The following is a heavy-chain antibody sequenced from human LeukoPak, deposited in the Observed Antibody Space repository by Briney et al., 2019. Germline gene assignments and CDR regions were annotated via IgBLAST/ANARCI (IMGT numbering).Heavy chain of an antibody. D-gene: IGHD5-12*01. Sequence: GGSLRLSCAASGFTFSSYSMNWVRQAPGKGLEWVSSISSSSSYIYYADSVKGRFTISRDNAKNSLCLQMNSLRAEDTAVYYCARDTSGYDAFDIRGQGTMVTVSS. CDR3: ARDTSGYDAFDI. CDR1: GFTFSSYS. V-gene: IGHV3-21*01. J-gene: IGHJ3*02. CDR2: ISSSSSYI.